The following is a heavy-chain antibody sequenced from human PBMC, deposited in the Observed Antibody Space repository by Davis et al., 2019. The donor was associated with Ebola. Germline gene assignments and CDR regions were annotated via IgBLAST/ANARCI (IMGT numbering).Heavy chain of an antibody. J-gene: IGHJ4*02. CDR2: IYHTGTT. Sequence: SETLSLTCTVSGYSVSSGYYWGWIRQSPGKGLEWIGSIYHTGTTYYNPSLKSRVAISVDTSKNQFSLRLRSLTAADTALYSCVRVGGGFSLVDNWGQGTLVTVSS. D-gene: IGHD4-23*01. CDR1: GYSVSSGYY. V-gene: IGHV4-38-2*02. CDR3: VRVGGGFSLVDN.